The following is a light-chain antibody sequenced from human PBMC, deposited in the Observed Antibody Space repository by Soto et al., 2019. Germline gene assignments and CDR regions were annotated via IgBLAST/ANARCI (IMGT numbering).Light chain of an antibody. J-gene: IGKJ4*01. CDR1: QRISSW. CDR2: RAS. CDR3: QQYNTYPLT. Sequence: DIPMTQSPSTLSASVGDRVTITCRASQRISSWLAWYQQKPGKAPNLLIYRASNLESGVPSRFSGSESGTEFTLTISGLQPDDFATYYCQQYNTYPLTFGGGTKVEIK. V-gene: IGKV1-5*03.